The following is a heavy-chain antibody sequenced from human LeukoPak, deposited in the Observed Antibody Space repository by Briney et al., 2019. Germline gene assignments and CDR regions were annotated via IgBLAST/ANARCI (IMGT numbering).Heavy chain of an antibody. CDR1: GDSISSSRYY. CDR2: ASYSGSP. J-gene: IGHJ5*02. Sequence: KPSETLSLTCTVSGDSISSSRYYWGWIRQPPGKGLEWIGSASYSGSPYYNPSLKSRVTTSVDTSKNQFSLRLSSVTATDTAMYYCARHGWDYPSGTYYTFDPWGQGTLVIVSS. V-gene: IGHV4-39*01. D-gene: IGHD3-10*01. CDR3: ARHGWDYPSGTYYTFDP.